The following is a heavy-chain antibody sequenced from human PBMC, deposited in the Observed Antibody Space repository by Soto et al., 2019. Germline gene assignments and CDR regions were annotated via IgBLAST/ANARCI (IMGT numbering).Heavy chain of an antibody. CDR3: ARMASAGTLNWFDP. Sequence: QVKLVQSGDEVKEPGASVRVSCEASGYTFINFDISWVRQAAGQGLEWLGWMNPGSGQTGYASKFQGRVAMTRDASTGTSHLELSSLTSDDTAVYYCARMASAGTLNWFDPWGQGTLVTVSS. CDR1: GYTFINFD. V-gene: IGHV1-8*02. J-gene: IGHJ5*02. D-gene: IGHD6-13*01. CDR2: MNPGSGQT.